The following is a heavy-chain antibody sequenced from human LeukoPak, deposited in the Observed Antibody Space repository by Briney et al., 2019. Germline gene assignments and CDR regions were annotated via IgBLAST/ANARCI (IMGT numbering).Heavy chain of an antibody. J-gene: IGHJ4*02. D-gene: IGHD4/OR15-4a*01. V-gene: IGHV3-53*01. CDR2: IYSDNT. Sequence: GGSPRLSCTVSGFTVSSNSMSWVRQAPGKGLEWVSFIYSDNTHYSDSVKGRFTISRDDSKNTLYLQMNSLRAEDTAVYYCARRAGAYSHPYDYWGQGTLVTVSS. CDR1: GFTVSSNS. CDR3: ARRAGAYSHPYDY.